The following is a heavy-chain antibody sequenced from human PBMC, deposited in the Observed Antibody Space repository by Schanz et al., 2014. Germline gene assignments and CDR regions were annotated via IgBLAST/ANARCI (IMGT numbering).Heavy chain of an antibody. D-gene: IGHD4-17*01. CDR3: ARDGDRFYHNYYMDV. Sequence: QVQLLQFGGGVVQPGRSLRLSCAASGFTFSSYGMHWVRQAPGKGLEWVAAMSYDGSIKYYGDSVKGRFTISRDNSKNTLYLHMNTLRSEDTAVYYCARDGDRFYHNYYMDVWGKGTTVTVSS. CDR2: MSYDGSIK. V-gene: IGHV3-30*03. J-gene: IGHJ6*03. CDR1: GFTFSSYG.